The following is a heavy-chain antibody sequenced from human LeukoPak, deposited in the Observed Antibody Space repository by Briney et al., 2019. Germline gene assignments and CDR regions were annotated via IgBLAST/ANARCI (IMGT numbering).Heavy chain of an antibody. D-gene: IGHD1-26*01. CDR1: GFRFNSHH. Sequence: PGRSLTLSCAVSGFRFNSHHMHWVRQAPNKGLEWVAVAPHDRSSPSHAASVNRRFTISRHNSKDTLFLHMDSLRVDDTAIYYCARQSLGASGLDHWGQGVLVTVS. J-gene: IGHJ4*02. CDR3: ARQSLGASGLDH. CDR2: APHDRSSP. V-gene: IGHV3-30*03.